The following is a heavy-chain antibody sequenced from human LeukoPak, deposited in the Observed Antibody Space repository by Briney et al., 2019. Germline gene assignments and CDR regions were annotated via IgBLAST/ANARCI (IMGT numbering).Heavy chain of an antibody. CDR2: IRSKAYGGTT. CDR1: GFTFGDYA. CDR3: TSDGPQLDLRFDY. V-gene: IGHV3-49*04. Sequence: GGALRLSCTASGFTFGDYAMSGVRQAPGKGVEGVGFIRSKAYGGTTEYAASVKGRSTISRDDSKSIAYLQMNSLNTADTAVYYCTSDGPQLDLRFDYWGQGTLVTVSS. D-gene: IGHD1-1*01. J-gene: IGHJ4*02.